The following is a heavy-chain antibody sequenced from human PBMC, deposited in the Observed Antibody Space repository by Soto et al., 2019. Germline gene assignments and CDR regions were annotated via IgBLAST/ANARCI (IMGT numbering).Heavy chain of an antibody. CDR1: GHTLTEFS. CDR3: ASGRYDASGYFDY. J-gene: IGHJ4*02. CDR2: FDPEGGEA. Sequence: ASVKVSCKISGHTLTEFSIHWVRQAPGKGLEWMGGFDPEGGEAIYAQKWHGRVTVTEDTVTDTAYMELSGPKSDDTAVYYCASGRYDASGYFDYWGQGTLVTVSS. V-gene: IGHV1-24*01. D-gene: IGHD3-22*01.